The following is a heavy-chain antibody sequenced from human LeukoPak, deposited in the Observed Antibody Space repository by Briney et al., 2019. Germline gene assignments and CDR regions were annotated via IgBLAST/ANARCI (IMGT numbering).Heavy chain of an antibody. Sequence: GGSLRLSCAASGFTFSSYSMNWVRQAPGKGLEWVSAISGSGGSTYYADSVKGRFTISRDNSKNTLYLQMNSLRAEDTAVYYCAKDLLVAGTNWFDPWGQGTLVTVSS. CDR1: GFTFSSYS. CDR2: ISGSGGST. D-gene: IGHD6-19*01. V-gene: IGHV3-23*01. J-gene: IGHJ5*02. CDR3: AKDLLVAGTNWFDP.